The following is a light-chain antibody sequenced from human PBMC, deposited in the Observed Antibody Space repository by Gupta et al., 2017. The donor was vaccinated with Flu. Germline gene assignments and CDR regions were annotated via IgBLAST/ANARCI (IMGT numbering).Light chain of an antibody. CDR3: NSYTKSSTGV. Sequence: SITISCTGTSSDVGAYHYVSWYQQYPGNAPQLGMYEVSHRPSGISNRFSGSKSGTTASLTISGLQAEDEAFYYCNSYTKSSTGVFGGGTQLTVL. J-gene: IGLJ3*02. CDR1: SSDVGAYHY. V-gene: IGLV2-14*01. CDR2: EVS.